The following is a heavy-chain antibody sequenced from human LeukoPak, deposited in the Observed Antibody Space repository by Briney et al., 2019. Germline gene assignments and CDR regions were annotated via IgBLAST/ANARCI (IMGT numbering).Heavy chain of an antibody. J-gene: IGHJ4*02. D-gene: IGHD1-26*01. CDR2: ISYDGNNK. Sequence: PGGSLRLSCAASGFTFSSYGMHWVRRAPGKGLEWVAVISYDGNNKYYADSVKGRFTISRDNSKNTLYLQMNSLRPEDSAVCYCARLASPSGSYSSSYFDYWGQGTLVTVSS. V-gene: IGHV3-30*03. CDR1: GFTFSSYG. CDR3: ARLASPSGSYSSSYFDY.